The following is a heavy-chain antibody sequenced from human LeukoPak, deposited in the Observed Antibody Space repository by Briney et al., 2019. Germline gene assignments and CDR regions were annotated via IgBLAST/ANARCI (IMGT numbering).Heavy chain of an antibody. CDR2: INYSRST. Sequence: SETLSLTCAVYGGSFSGYYWSWIRQPPGKGLEWIGEINYSRSTNYNPSLKSRVTISVDTSKNQFSLKLSSVTAADTAVYYCARGSPSFGYYDSSGYYLGYYYYMDVWGKGTTVTVSS. D-gene: IGHD3-22*01. J-gene: IGHJ6*03. CDR3: ARGSPSFGYYDSSGYYLGYYYYMDV. V-gene: IGHV4-34*01. CDR1: GGSFSGYY.